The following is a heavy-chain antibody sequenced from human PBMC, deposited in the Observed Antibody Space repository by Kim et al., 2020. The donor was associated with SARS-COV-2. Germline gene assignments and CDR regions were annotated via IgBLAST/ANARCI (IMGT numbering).Heavy chain of an antibody. CDR2: IYYSGST. Sequence: SETLSLTCTVSGGSISSYYWSWIRQPPGKGLEWIGYIYYSGSTNYNPSLKSRVTISVDTSKNQFSLKLSSVTAADTAVYYCAVQQYRRYFDYWGQGTLVTVSS. CDR1: GGSISSYY. CDR3: AVQQYRRYFDY. D-gene: IGHD2-2*01. J-gene: IGHJ4*02. V-gene: IGHV4-59*01.